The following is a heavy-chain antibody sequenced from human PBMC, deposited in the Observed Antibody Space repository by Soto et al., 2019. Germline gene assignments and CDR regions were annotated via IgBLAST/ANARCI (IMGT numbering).Heavy chain of an antibody. CDR3: SRVSRGYTWNHFDY. CDR1: GFSLTDGRLG. CDR2: IFANDEK. Sequence: QVTLTESGPVLVKPTETLTLTCTVSGFSLTDGRLGVACIRQSPGKVLEWLAHIFANDEKFYSSPLKTRLTISKEASRTQVVLTMTNMDPADTATYFCSRVSRGYTWNHFDYWGQGTLVTVSS. V-gene: IGHV2-26*02. J-gene: IGHJ4*02. D-gene: IGHD1-1*01.